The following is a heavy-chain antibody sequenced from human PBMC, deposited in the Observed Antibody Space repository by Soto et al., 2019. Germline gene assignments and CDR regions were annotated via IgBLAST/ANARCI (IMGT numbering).Heavy chain of an antibody. J-gene: IGHJ6*02. CDR2: LYNTGST. CDR1: GGSISSYY. V-gene: IGHV4-59*03. Sequence: QVQLQESGPGLVKPSETLSLTCNVSGGSISSYYWTWIRQPPGKGLEWIGYLYNTGSTNYNPSLKSRVTISLDTSKNQFFLNLSSVTAAHTAVYYCAGMSFTVFGEVIDNFYFYGMDVWGQGTTVTVSS. D-gene: IGHD3-3*01. CDR3: AGMSFTVFGEVIDNFYFYGMDV.